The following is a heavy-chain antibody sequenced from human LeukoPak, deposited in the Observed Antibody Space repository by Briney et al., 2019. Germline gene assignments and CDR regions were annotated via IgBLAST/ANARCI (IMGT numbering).Heavy chain of an antibody. J-gene: IGHJ3*02. V-gene: IGHV3-21*01. CDR1: GFTFSSYS. CDR3: ARDPKWELRIWAFDI. CDR2: ISSSSSYI. Sequence: GGSLRLSCAASGFTFSSYSMNWVRQAPGKGLEWVSSISSSSSYIYYADSVKGRFTIPRDNAKNSLHLQMNSLRAEDTAVYYCARDPKWELRIWAFDIWGQGTMVTVSS. D-gene: IGHD1-26*01.